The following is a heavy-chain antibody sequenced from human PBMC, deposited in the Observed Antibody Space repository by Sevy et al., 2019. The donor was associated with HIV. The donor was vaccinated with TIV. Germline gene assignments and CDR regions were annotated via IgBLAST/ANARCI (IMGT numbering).Heavy chain of an antibody. J-gene: IGHJ4*02. CDR3: ARSLIAVAGNPIDY. Sequence: GGSLRLSCAASGFTFSSYAMHWVRQAPGKGLEWVAVTSYDGSNKYYTDSVKGRFTISRDNSKNTLYLQMNSLRAEDTAVYYCARSLIAVAGNPIDYWGQGTLVTVSS. D-gene: IGHD6-13*01. CDR1: GFTFSSYA. V-gene: IGHV3-30-3*01. CDR2: TSYDGSNK.